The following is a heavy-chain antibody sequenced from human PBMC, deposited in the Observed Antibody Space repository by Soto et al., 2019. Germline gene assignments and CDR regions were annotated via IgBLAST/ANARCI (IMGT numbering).Heavy chain of an antibody. D-gene: IGHD4-17*01. V-gene: IGHV1-58*01. CDR2: IVVGSGNT. Sequence: QMQVVQSGPEVKKPGTSVKVSCKASGFTFTNSAVQWVRQARGQRLEWIGWIVVGSGNTNYAQKFKGRGTITRDMSTSTAYMELSSLRSEDTAVYYCATGPTVTWDTFDYWGQGTLVTVSS. CDR3: ATGPTVTWDTFDY. J-gene: IGHJ4*02. CDR1: GFTFTNSA.